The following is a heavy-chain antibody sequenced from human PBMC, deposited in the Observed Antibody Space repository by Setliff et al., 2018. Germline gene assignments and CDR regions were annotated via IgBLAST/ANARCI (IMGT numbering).Heavy chain of an antibody. CDR2: INPNSGGT. J-gene: IGHJ4*02. D-gene: IGHD1-26*01. Sequence: ASVKVSCKASGYTFTGYYMHWVRQAPGQGLEWMGWINPNSGGTNYAQKFQGRVTMTRDTSISTAYMELSRLRSDDTAVYYCARSSGSYHTYYFDYWGQGTLITVSS. CDR3: ARSSGSYHTYYFDY. V-gene: IGHV1-2*02. CDR1: GYTFTGYY.